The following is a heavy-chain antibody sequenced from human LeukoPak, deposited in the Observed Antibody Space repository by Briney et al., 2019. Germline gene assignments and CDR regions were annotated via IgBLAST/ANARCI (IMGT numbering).Heavy chain of an antibody. CDR3: ASNSLDYYGSGSYSVDY. J-gene: IGHJ4*02. V-gene: IGHV4-34*01. CDR2: INHSGST. Sequence: MPSQSLSLTCAVYGASVTGYYWGWIRQPPGKGLEWIGEINHSGSTNYNPSHKTRVTISVDTSKNQFSLKLSSVTAADTAVYYCASNSLDYYGSGSYSVDYWDQGTLVTVSS. D-gene: IGHD3-10*01. CDR1: GASVTGYY.